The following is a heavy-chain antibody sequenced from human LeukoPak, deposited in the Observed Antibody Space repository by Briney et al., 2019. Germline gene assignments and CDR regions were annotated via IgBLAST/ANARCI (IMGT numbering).Heavy chain of an antibody. J-gene: IGHJ3*02. V-gene: IGHV1-69*04. D-gene: IGHD3-10*01. Sequence: SVKVSCKASGGTFSSYAISWVRQAPGQGLEWMGRIIPILGIANYAQKFQGRVTITADKSTSTAYMELSSLRSEDTAVYYCARVLYGSGSYSAFDIWGQGTMVTVSS. CDR1: GGTFSSYA. CDR2: IIPILGIA. CDR3: ARVLYGSGSYSAFDI.